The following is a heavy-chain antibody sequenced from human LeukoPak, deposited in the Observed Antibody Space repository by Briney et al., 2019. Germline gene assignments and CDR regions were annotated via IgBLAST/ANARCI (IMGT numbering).Heavy chain of an antibody. Sequence: GGSLRLSCAASGFTFTNAWMSWVRQAPGKGLEWVGRIKSKTDGGTTEYAVPVKGRFNISRDDSKNTLYLQMNSLITGDTAVYFCTTEYYGSLNYWGQGTLVTVSS. CDR2: IKSKTDGGTT. D-gene: IGHD3-10*01. CDR3: TTEYYGSLNY. CDR1: GFTFTNAW. J-gene: IGHJ4*02. V-gene: IGHV3-15*01.